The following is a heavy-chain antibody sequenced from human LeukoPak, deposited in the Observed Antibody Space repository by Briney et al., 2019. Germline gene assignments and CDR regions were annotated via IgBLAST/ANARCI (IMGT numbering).Heavy chain of an antibody. CDR2: ISSSGSTI. D-gene: IGHD3-10*02. J-gene: IGHJ6*02. V-gene: IGHV3-11*01. Sequence: GGSLRLSCAASGFTFSDYYMSWIRQAPGTGLEWVSYISSSGSTIYYADSVTGRFTISRDNAKNSLYLQMNSLRAEDTAVYYCASPYGRGYGMDVWGQGTTVTVSS. CDR3: ASPYGRGYGMDV. CDR1: GFTFSDYY.